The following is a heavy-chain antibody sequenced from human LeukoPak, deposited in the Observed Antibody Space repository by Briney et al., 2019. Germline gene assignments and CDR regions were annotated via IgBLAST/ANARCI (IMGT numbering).Heavy chain of an antibody. Sequence: SQTLSLTCTVSGGSISSGDYYWSWIRQPPGKGLEWIGYIYYGGSTYYNPSLKSRVTISVDTSKNQFSLKLSSVTAADTAVYYCARESSESGRYFDLWGRGTLVTVSS. D-gene: IGHD3-10*01. V-gene: IGHV4-30-4*01. CDR3: ARESSESGRYFDL. CDR2: IYYGGST. CDR1: GGSISSGDYY. J-gene: IGHJ2*01.